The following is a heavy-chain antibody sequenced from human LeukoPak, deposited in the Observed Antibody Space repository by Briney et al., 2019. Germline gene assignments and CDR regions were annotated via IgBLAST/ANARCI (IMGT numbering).Heavy chain of an antibody. CDR1: GYTFTGYY. Sequence: GASVKVSCKASGYTFTGYYMHWVRQAPGQGLEWMGWINPNSGGTNYAQKFQGRVTMTRDTSISTAYMELSRLRSDDTAVYYCARARTMITFGGVIAPAYWGQGTLVTVSS. CDR3: ARARTMITFGGVIAPAY. CDR2: INPNSGGT. J-gene: IGHJ4*02. D-gene: IGHD3-16*02. V-gene: IGHV1-2*02.